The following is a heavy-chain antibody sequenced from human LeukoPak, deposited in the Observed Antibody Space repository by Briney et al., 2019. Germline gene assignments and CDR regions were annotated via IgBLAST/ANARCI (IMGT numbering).Heavy chain of an antibody. V-gene: IGHV3-23*01. D-gene: IGHD3-3*01. CDR3: AKDKGDFWSGHHY. CDR2: ITGSGGST. Sequence: PGGSLRLSCAASGFTFSNYGMDWVRQAPGKGLEWVSSITGSGGSTYYADSVKGRFTISRDNSKNTLYLQMSSLRAEDTAVYYCAKDKGDFWSGHHYWGQGTLVTVSS. J-gene: IGHJ4*02. CDR1: GFTFSNYG.